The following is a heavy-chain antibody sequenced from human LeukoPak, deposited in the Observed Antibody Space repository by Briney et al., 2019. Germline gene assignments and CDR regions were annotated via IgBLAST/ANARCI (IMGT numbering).Heavy chain of an antibody. CDR2: IKQDGSAK. J-gene: IGHJ4*02. Sequence: GVSLSLSCAASGFTFRRYWMAWVRQAPGKGLEGVANIKQDGSAKNYVGSVRRRFTISRDHAKTSLELHMHSLRVEDTAVYYCARDRGGILDFWGRGTVVSVSS. CDR1: GFTFRRYW. CDR3: ARDRGGILDF. D-gene: IGHD3-10*01. V-gene: IGHV3-7*04.